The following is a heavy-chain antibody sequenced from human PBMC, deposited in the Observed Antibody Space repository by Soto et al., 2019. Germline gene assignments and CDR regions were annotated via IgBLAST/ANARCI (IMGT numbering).Heavy chain of an antibody. CDR1: GGTFSSYT. Sequence: SVKVSCKASGGTFSSYTISWVRQAPGQGLEWMGRIIPILGIANYAQKFQGRVTITADKSMSTAYMELSSLRSEDTAVYYCARDHSRLGWKDAFDIWGQGTMVTVSS. D-gene: IGHD1-1*01. J-gene: IGHJ3*02. CDR2: IIPILGIA. V-gene: IGHV1-69*04. CDR3: ARDHSRLGWKDAFDI.